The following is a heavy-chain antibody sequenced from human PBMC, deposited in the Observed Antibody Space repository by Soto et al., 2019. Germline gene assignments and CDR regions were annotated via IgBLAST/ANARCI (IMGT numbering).Heavy chain of an antibody. CDR1: GYTLTELS. CDR3: ATGRRGSGWYSREFDP. Sequence: QVQLVQSGAEVKKPGASVKVSCKVSGYTLTELSMHWVRQAPGKGLEWMGGFDPEDGETIYAQKCQGRVTMTEDTSTDTAYMDLSSLRSEDTAVYYCATGRRGSGWYSREFDPWGQGTLVTVSS. V-gene: IGHV1-24*01. CDR2: FDPEDGET. J-gene: IGHJ5*02. D-gene: IGHD6-19*01.